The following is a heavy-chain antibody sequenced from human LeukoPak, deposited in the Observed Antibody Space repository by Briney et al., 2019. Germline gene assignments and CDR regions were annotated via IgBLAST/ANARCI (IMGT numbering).Heavy chain of an antibody. CDR3: AGEVIPMAWFDP. CDR2: IYYRGST. Sequence: SETLFLTCTVSGGSISSYYWSWIRQPPGKGLEWIGYIYYRGSTNYNPSLKSRVTISIDTSKNQFSLKLSSVTAADTAVYYCAGEVIPMAWFDPWGQGTLVTVSS. CDR1: GGSISSYY. J-gene: IGHJ5*02. V-gene: IGHV4-59*01. D-gene: IGHD2-21*01.